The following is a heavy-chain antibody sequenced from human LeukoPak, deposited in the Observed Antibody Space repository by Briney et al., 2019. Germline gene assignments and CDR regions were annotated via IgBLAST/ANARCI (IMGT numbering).Heavy chain of an antibody. J-gene: IGHJ4*02. Sequence: SGPTLVNPTQTLTLTCTFSGFSLSTSGMCVNWIRQPPGKALEWLARVDWDDDKYYSPSLRTRLTISKDTSKNQVVLTMTNMDLVDTATYYCARIIARPDYLDYWGPGALVTVSS. CDR3: ARIIARPDYLDY. V-gene: IGHV2-70*11. CDR2: VDWDDDK. D-gene: IGHD2-21*01. CDR1: GFSLSTSGMC.